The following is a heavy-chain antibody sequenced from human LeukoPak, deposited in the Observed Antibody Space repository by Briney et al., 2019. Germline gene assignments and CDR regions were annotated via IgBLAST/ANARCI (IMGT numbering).Heavy chain of an antibody. CDR3: ATERWFGELSGYY. CDR1: GFTVTSNY. CDR2: IYTGGNT. Sequence: GGSLRLSCAASGFTVTSNYMYWVRQAPGQGLEWVSLIYTGGNTYYADSVKGRFTISRDNSKNTLYLQMNSLRAENTAVYYCATERWFGELSGYYWGQGTLVTVSS. J-gene: IGHJ4*02. D-gene: IGHD3-10*01. V-gene: IGHV3-53*01.